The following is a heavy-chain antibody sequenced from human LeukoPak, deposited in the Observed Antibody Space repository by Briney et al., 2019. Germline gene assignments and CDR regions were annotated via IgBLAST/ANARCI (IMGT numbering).Heavy chain of an antibody. D-gene: IGHD1-26*01. Sequence: SETLSLTCTVSGVSISSGGYYWSWIRQPPGKGLEWIGYIYHSGTTYYNPSLRSRVTISVDRSNNQFSLKLSSVSAADTAVYYCASAPNGATTAFDIWGQGTMVTVSS. J-gene: IGHJ3*02. CDR3: ASAPNGATTAFDI. CDR1: GVSISSGGYY. V-gene: IGHV4-30-2*01. CDR2: IYHSGTT.